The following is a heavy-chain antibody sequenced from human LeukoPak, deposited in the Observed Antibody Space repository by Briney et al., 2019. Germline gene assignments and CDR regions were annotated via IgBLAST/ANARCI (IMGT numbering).Heavy chain of an antibody. CDR3: VRANYGFDY. Sequence: SGGSLRLSCAASGFTFSDYYMCGIRQAPWKGRECCSYINGGGNTIEYGDSVKGRFTISRDNAKNSLFLQMNSLRTEDTAVYYCVRANYGFDYWGQGTMVTVSS. D-gene: IGHD3-10*01. J-gene: IGHJ4*02. CDR2: INGGGNTI. V-gene: IGHV3-11*04. CDR1: GFTFSDYY.